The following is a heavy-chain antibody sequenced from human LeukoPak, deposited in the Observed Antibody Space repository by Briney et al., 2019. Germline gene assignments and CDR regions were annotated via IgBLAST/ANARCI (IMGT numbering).Heavy chain of an antibody. V-gene: IGHV3-33*01. Sequence: GGSLRLSCAASGFTFSSYGMHWVRQAPGKGLEWVAVIWYDGGNKNYADSVKGRFTISRDNSKNTLYLQMNSLRAEDTAVYYCAGDYGEYYYGMDVWGQGTTVTVSS. D-gene: IGHD4-17*01. CDR3: AGDYGEYYYGMDV. J-gene: IGHJ6*02. CDR1: GFTFSSYG. CDR2: IWYDGGNK.